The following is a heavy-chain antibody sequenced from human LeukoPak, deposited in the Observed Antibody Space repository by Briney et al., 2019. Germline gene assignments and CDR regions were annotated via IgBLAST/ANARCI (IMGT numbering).Heavy chain of an antibody. V-gene: IGHV3-7*01. CDR2: IKEDGSEG. D-gene: IGHD6-19*01. CDR3: ARGGAVAGRPIDY. Sequence: GGSLRLSCAASGFTFSRYWMSWVRQAPGKGLEWVANIKEDGSEGYYVDSVKGRFTISRDNAKNSLYLQMNSLRAEDTAVYYCARGGAVAGRPIDYWGQGTLVTVSS. CDR1: GFTFSRYW. J-gene: IGHJ4*02.